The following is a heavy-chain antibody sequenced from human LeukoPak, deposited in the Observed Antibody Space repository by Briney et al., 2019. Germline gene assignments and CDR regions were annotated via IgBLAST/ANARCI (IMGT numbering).Heavy chain of an antibody. V-gene: IGHV3-23*01. CDR3: AKGRIVGATSVDY. J-gene: IGHJ4*02. D-gene: IGHD1-26*01. CDR1: GFNFSNYG. Sequence: GGTLRLSCAASGFNFSNYGMSWVRQAPGKGLEWVSVISGSGVSTYYANSVKGRFTISRDNFKNTLYLQMNSLRAEDTAVYYCAKGRIVGATSVDYWGQGTLVTVSS. CDR2: ISGSGVST.